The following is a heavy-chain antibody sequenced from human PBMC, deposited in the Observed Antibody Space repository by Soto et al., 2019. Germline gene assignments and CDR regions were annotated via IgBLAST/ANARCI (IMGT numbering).Heavy chain of an antibody. J-gene: IGHJ4*02. CDR1: GGSVSSGSYY. Sequence: SETLSLTCTVSGGSVSSGSYYWSWIRQPPGKGLEWIGYIYYSGSTNYNPSLKSRVTISVDTSKNQFSLKLSSVTAADTAVYYCASVWSGYYNFDYWGQGTLVTVSS. CDR2: IYYSGST. D-gene: IGHD3-3*01. CDR3: ASVWSGYYNFDY. V-gene: IGHV4-61*01.